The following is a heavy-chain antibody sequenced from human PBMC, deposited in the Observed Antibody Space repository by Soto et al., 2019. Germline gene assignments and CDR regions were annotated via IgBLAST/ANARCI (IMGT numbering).Heavy chain of an antibody. D-gene: IGHD5-12*01. CDR3: AHSRWLQTGDYFDY. CDR2: IYWDDDK. CDR1: GFSLSTSGVG. J-gene: IGHJ4*02. V-gene: IGHV2-5*02. Sequence: QITLKESGPTLVKPTQTLTLTCTFSGFSLSTSGVGVGWIRQPPGKALEWLALIYWDDDKRYSPSLKSRLTIXKXTXXNQVVLTMTNMDPVDTATYYCAHSRWLQTGDYFDYWGQGTLVTVSS.